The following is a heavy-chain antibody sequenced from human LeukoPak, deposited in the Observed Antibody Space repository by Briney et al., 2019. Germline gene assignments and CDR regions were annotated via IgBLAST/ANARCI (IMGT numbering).Heavy chain of an antibody. D-gene: IGHD4-11*01. CDR3: ARDRENGKGETVTQTGYYMDV. CDR2: INPSGGST. Sequence: ASVKVSCKASGYTFTSYYMHWVRQAPGQGLEWMGIINPSGGSTSYAQKFQGRVTMTRDMSTSTVYMELSSLRSEDTAVYYCARDRENGKGETVTQTGYYMDVWGKGTTVTVSS. J-gene: IGHJ6*03. V-gene: IGHV1-46*01. CDR1: GYTFTSYY.